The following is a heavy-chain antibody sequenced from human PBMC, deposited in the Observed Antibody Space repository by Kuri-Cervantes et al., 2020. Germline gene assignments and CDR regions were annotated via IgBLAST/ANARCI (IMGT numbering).Heavy chain of an antibody. J-gene: IGHJ4*02. CDR3: ASRAAAGKNYFDY. D-gene: IGHD6-13*01. Sequence: GGSLRLSCAASGFTFSSYAMHWVRQAPGKELEWVAVISYDGSNKHYADSVKGRFTISRDNSKNTLYLQMNSLRAEDTAVYYCASRAAAGKNYFDYWGQGTLVTVSS. CDR2: ISYDGSNK. CDR1: GFTFSSYA. V-gene: IGHV3-30-3*01.